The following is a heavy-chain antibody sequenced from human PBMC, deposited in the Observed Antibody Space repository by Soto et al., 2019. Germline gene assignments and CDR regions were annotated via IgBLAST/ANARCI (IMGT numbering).Heavy chain of an antibody. CDR1: GGSISSYY. D-gene: IGHD1-26*01. CDR2: IYTSGST. Sequence: QVQLQESGPGLVKPSETLSLTCTVSGGSISSYYWSWIRQPAGKGLVWIGRIYTSGSTNYNPSLKSRVTMSVDTSKNQFSLKLSSVTAADTAVYYCARDTVGASDYWDQGTLVTVSS. CDR3: ARDTVGASDY. J-gene: IGHJ4*02. V-gene: IGHV4-4*07.